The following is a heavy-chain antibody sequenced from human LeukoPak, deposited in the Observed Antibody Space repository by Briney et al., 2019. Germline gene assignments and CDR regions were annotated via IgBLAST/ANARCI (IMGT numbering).Heavy chain of an antibody. V-gene: IGHV4-34*01. D-gene: IGHD2-2*01. Sequence: PSETLSLTCAVYGGSFSGYYWSWIRQPPGKGLEWIGEINHSGSTNYNPSLKSRVTISVDTSKNQFSLKLSSVTAADTAVYYCARGGRRELRCSSTSCYPSMTNWFDPWGQGTLVTVSS. CDR2: INHSGST. J-gene: IGHJ5*02. CDR3: ARGGRRELRCSSTSCYPSMTNWFDP. CDR1: GGSFSGYY.